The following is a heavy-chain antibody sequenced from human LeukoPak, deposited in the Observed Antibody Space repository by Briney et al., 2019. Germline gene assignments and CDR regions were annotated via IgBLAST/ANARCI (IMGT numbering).Heavy chain of an antibody. CDR3: ARGALSDY. CDR1: GGSISGGSISSYY. Sequence: SETLSLTCTVSGGSISGGSISSYYWSWVRQPAGKGLECIGRIYTSGTTNYNPSLKSRVTMSVDTSKNQFSLKLNSVTTADTAVYYCARGALSDYWGQGTLVTVT. D-gene: IGHD2/OR15-2a*01. J-gene: IGHJ4*02. CDR2: IYTSGTT. V-gene: IGHV4-4*07.